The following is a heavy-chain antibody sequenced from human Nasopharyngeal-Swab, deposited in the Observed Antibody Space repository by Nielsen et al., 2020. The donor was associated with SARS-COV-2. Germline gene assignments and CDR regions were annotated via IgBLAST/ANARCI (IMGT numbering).Heavy chain of an antibody. J-gene: IGHJ6*02. Sequence: GSLRLSCTVSGGSVSSGSYYWSWIRQPPGKGLEWIGYIYYSGSTNYNPSLKSRVTISVDTSKNQFSLKLSSVTAADTAVYYCARDHYGSGSPSMDVWGQGTTFTVSS. CDR3: ARDHYGSGSPSMDV. D-gene: IGHD3-10*01. CDR1: GGSVSSGSYY. V-gene: IGHV4-61*01. CDR2: IYYSGST.